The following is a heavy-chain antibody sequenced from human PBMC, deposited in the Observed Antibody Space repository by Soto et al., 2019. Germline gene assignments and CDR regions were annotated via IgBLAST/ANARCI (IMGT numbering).Heavy chain of an antibody. D-gene: IGHD4-4*01. CDR3: ARDRDMTTGDAFDI. CDR1: GGTFSSYT. CDR2: IIPILGIA. V-gene: IGHV1-69*08. J-gene: IGHJ3*02. Sequence: QVQLVQSGAEVKKPGSSVKVSCKASGGTFSSYTISWVRQAPGQGLEWMGRIIPILGIANYAQKFQGRVTITADKSTSTAYMELSSLRSEDTAVYYCARDRDMTTGDAFDIWGQGTMVTVSS.